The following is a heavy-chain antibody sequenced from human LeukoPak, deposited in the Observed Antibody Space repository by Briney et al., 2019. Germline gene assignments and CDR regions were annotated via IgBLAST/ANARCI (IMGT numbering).Heavy chain of an antibody. J-gene: IGHJ5*02. CDR3: ARPVPSRLGWFDP. V-gene: IGHV4-34*01. CDR1: GGSFSSYY. Sequence: SETLSLTCAVYGGSFSSYYWTWIRQPPGKGLEWIGEINHSGSTNYNPSLKSRVTISVDTSKNQFSLKLSSVTAADTAVYYCARPVPSRLGWFDPWGQGTLVTVSS. D-gene: IGHD1-1*01. CDR2: INHSGST.